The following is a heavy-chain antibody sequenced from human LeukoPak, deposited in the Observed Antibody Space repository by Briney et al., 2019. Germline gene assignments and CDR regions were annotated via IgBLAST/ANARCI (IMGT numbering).Heavy chain of an antibody. Sequence: PGRSLRLSCAASGFTFDDYAMHWVRQAPGKGLEWVSGISWNSGSIGYADSVKGRFTISRDNAKNSLYLQMNSLRAEDTAVYYCARYRHLGYWGQGTLVTVSS. CDR2: ISWNSGSI. CDR1: GFTFDDYA. D-gene: IGHD2-2*02. J-gene: IGHJ4*02. CDR3: ARYRHLGY. V-gene: IGHV3-9*01.